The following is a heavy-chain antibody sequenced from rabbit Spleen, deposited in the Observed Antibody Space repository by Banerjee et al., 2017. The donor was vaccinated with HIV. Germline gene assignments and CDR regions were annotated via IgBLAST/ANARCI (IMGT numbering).Heavy chain of an antibody. J-gene: IGHJ4*01. D-gene: IGHD8-1*01. Sequence: QSLEESGGGLVQPEGSLALSCKASGVSFSSSDYMCWVRQAPGKGLEWISCIAGSSSGFTYSATWAKGRFTCSKTSSTTVTLQMTSLTVADTATYFCARDAGSGDYIDVYFNLWGQGTLVTVS. CDR2: IAGSSSGFT. V-gene: IGHV1S40*01. CDR3: ARDAGSGDYIDVYFNL. CDR1: GVSFSSSDY.